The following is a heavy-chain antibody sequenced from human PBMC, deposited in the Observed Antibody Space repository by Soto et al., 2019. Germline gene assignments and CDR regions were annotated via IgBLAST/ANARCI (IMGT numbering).Heavy chain of an antibody. J-gene: IGHJ4*02. CDR1: GFSFRSYA. CDR2: ISYDGNNK. D-gene: IGHD6-13*01. Sequence: GGSLRLSCAASGFSFRSYAMHWVRQAPGKGLEWVALISYDGNNKYYADSVKGRFTISRDNSKNTMSLQMNSLRAEDTAVYYCAKDTYSSTWSFLDYWGQGTLVTVSS. CDR3: AKDTYSSTWSFLDY. V-gene: IGHV3-30*18.